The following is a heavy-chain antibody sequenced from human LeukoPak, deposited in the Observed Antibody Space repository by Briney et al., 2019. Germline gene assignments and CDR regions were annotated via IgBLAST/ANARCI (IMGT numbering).Heavy chain of an antibody. CDR3: AREIGYCSGGSCYSFDY. V-gene: IGHV3-23*01. D-gene: IGHD2-15*01. CDR1: GFTFSSYG. Sequence: GGSLRLSCAVSGFTFSSYGMTWFRQAPGKGLEWVSGISGSGGRTYYADLVKGRFTISRDNSKNTLYLQMNSLRAEDTAVYYCAREIGYCSGGSCYSFDYWGQGTLVTVSS. CDR2: ISGSGGRT. J-gene: IGHJ4*02.